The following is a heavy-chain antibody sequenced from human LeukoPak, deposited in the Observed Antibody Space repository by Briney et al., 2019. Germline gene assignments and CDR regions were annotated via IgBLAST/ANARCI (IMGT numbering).Heavy chain of an antibody. CDR3: ARRLLGYCSGGSCYSGYFQH. CDR2: INHSGST. J-gene: IGHJ1*01. CDR1: GGSFSGYF. D-gene: IGHD2-15*01. Sequence: KPSETLSLTCAVYGGSFSGYFWSWIRQPPGKGLEWIGEINHSGSTNHNPSLKSRVTISVDTSKNQFSLRLSSVTAADTAVYYCARRLLGYCSGGSCYSGYFQHWGQGTLVTVSS. V-gene: IGHV4-34*01.